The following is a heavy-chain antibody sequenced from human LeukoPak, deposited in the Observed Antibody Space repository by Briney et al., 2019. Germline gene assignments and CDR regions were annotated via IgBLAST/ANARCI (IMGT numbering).Heavy chain of an antibody. CDR3: ARGDPTSTDV. J-gene: IGHJ6*04. Sequence: SETLSLTCAVYGGSFSGYYWSWIRQPPGKGLEWIGEINHSGSTNYSPSLKSRVTISVDTSKNQFSLKLSSVTAADTAVYYCARGDPTSTDVWGKGTTVTVSS. V-gene: IGHV4-34*01. CDR2: INHSGST. CDR1: GGSFSGYY.